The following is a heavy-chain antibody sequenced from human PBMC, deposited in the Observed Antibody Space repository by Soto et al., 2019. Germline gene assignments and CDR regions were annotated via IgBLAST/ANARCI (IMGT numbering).Heavy chain of an antibody. CDR3: ARVKLERLGGAFDI. CDR1: GGSISSSSYY. D-gene: IGHD1-1*01. Sequence: SETLSLTCTVSGGSISSSSYYWGWIRQPPGKGLEWIGSIYYSGSTYYNPSLKSRVTISVDTSKNQFSLRLSSVTAADTAVYYCARVKLERLGGAFDIWGQGTMVTVSS. CDR2: IYYSGST. J-gene: IGHJ3*02. V-gene: IGHV4-39*01.